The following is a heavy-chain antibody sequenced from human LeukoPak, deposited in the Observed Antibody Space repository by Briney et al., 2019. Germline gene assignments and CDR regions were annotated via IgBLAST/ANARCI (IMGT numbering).Heavy chain of an antibody. CDR1: GFTFSSYA. J-gene: IGHJ4*02. CDR3: AKAGDYSKNPLGYFDY. V-gene: IGHV3-30-3*01. CDR2: ISYDGSNK. D-gene: IGHD4-11*01. Sequence: GSLRLSCAASGFTFSSYAMHWVRQAPGKGLEWVAVISYDGSNKYYADSVKGRFTISRDNSKNTLYLQMNSLRADDTAVYYCAKAGDYSKNPLGYFDYWGQGTLVTVSS.